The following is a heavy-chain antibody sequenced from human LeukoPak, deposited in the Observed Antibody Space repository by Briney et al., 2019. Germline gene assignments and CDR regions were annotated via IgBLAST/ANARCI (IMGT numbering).Heavy chain of an antibody. D-gene: IGHD2-21*01. J-gene: IGHJ4*02. CDR3: ANRGVVVRVILVGFQQEAYYFDS. Sequence: PGRSLRLSCAASGFTFSSYGMHWVRQAPGKGLQWLATFTGLGRKYYADSVKGRFTISRDNPKNTLYLQMNSLRAEDTALYFCANRGVVVRVILVGFQQEAYYFDSWGQGALVTVSS. CDR1: GFTFSSYG. V-gene: IGHV3-NL1*01. CDR2: TFTGLGRK.